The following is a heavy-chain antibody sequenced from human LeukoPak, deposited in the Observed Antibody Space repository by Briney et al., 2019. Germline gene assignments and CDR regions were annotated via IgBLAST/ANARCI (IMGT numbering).Heavy chain of an antibody. V-gene: IGHV3-11*04. CDR3: ARVQSDHFTSGAFDV. CDR2: ISSSGSTI. D-gene: IGHD3-3*02. CDR1: GFTFSDYY. J-gene: IGHJ3*01. Sequence: GGSLRLSCAASGFTFSDYYMSWIRQAPGKGLEWVPYISSSGSTIYYADSVKGRFTLSRDNAKNSLYLQMNSLRAEDTAVYYCARVQSDHFTSGAFDVWGQGTMVTVSS.